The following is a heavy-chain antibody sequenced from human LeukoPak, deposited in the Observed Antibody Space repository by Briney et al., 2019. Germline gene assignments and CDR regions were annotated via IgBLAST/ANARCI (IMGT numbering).Heavy chain of an antibody. CDR2: INHSGST. CDR3: ARGPWATMGPASGRGFDY. D-gene: IGHD5-24*01. J-gene: IGHJ4*02. Sequence: SETLSLTCTVSGGSISSYYWSWIRQPPGKGLEWIGEINHSGSTNYNPSLKSRVTISVDTSKNQFSLKLSSVTAADTAVYYCARGPWATMGPASGRGFDYWGQGTLVTVSS. V-gene: IGHV4-59*01. CDR1: GGSISSYY.